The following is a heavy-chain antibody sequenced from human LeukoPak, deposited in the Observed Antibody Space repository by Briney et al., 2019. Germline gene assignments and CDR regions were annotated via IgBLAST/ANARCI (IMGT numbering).Heavy chain of an antibody. CDR1: GFTFSSYS. J-gene: IGHJ4*02. V-gene: IGHV3-21*01. CDR3: AREGGAVAAAGGNDY. Sequence: PGGSLRLSCAASGFTFSSYSMNWVRQAPGKGLEWVSSISSSSSYIYYADSVKGRFTICRDNAKNSLYLQMNSLRAEDTAVYYCAREGGAVAAAGGNDYWGQGTLVTVSS. D-gene: IGHD6-13*01. CDR2: ISSSSSYI.